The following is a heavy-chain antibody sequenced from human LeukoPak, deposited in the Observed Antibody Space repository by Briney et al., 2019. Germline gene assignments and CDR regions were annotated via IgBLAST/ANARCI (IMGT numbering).Heavy chain of an antibody. V-gene: IGHV5-51*01. D-gene: IGHD2-2*01. Sequence: GESLKISCKGSGYSFTSYWIGWVRQMPGKGLEWMGIIYPGDSDTRYSPSFQGQVTLSADKSISTAYLQWSSLKALDTAMYYCACRLGYCSSTSCDAFDIWGQGTMVTVSS. CDR1: GYSFTSYW. J-gene: IGHJ3*02. CDR3: ACRLGYCSSTSCDAFDI. CDR2: IYPGDSDT.